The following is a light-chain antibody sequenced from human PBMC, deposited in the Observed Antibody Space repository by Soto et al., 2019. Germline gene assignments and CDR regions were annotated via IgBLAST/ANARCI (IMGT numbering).Light chain of an antibody. CDR1: QSVSSN. CDR2: GAS. V-gene: IGKV3-15*01. CDR3: QQYNKQRT. Sequence: EIVMTQSPATLSVSPGEKANLSCRASQSVSSNLAWYQQKPGQAPRLLIYGASTRATGIPARFSGSGSGTEFTLTISSLQSEDFAVYYCQQYNKQRTFGQGTKLEIK. J-gene: IGKJ2*02.